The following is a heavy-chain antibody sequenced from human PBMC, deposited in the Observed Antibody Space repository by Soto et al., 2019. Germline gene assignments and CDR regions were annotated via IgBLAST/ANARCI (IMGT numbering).Heavy chain of an antibody. CDR1: GYTFTSYG. CDR3: ARVIAAAADFDY. V-gene: IGHV1-18*01. D-gene: IGHD6-13*01. CDR2: ISAYNGNT. Sequence: QVQLVQSGAEVKKPGASVKVSCKASGYTFTSYGISWVRQAPGQGLEWMGWISAYNGNTNYAQKRQGRVTMTPDTSTNTAYMELRNLRSDDTAVYYCARVIAAAADFDYWGQGTLVTVSS. J-gene: IGHJ4*02.